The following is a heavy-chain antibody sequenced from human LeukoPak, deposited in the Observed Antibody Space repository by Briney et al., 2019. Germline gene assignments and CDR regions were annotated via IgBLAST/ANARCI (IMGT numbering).Heavy chain of an antibody. CDR2: IYYSGST. V-gene: IGHV4-31*03. CDR3: AKSPGRFGELLSFDY. Sequence: SETLSLTCTVSGGSISTGGYYWTWIRQHPGKGLEYIGYIYYSGSTYYNPSLKSRVTISIDTSNNQFSLNLSSVTAEDTAVYYCAKSPGRFGELLSFDYWGQGTLVTVSS. D-gene: IGHD3-10*01. CDR1: GGSISTGGYY. J-gene: IGHJ4*02.